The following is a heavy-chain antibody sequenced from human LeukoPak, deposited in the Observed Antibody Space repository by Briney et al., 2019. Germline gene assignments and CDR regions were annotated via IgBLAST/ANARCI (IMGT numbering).Heavy chain of an antibody. CDR3: ARVVRYSSGPLTDLLPYYFDY. V-gene: IGHV1-3*03. CDR2: INAGNGNT. CDR1: GYTFTSYA. J-gene: IGHJ4*02. D-gene: IGHD6-19*01. Sequence: ASVKASCKASGYTFTSYAMHWVRQAPGQRLEWMGWINAGNGNTKYSQEFQGRVTITRDTSASAVYMELSSLRSDDMAVYYCARVVRYSSGPLTDLLPYYFDYWGQGTLVTVSS.